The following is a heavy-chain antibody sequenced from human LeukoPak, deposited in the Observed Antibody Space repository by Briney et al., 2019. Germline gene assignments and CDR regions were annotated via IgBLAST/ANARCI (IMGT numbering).Heavy chain of an antibody. V-gene: IGHV4-4*07. CDR1: GGSINSY. CDR2: ISGSGTI. D-gene: IGHD6-13*01. CDR3: ARDARIAAAGTRFDP. J-gene: IGHJ5*02. Sequence: PSETLSLTCTVSGGSINSYWSWIRQPAGKGLEWIGRISGSGTITYNPALQSRLSISIDTSKNQFSLKLMSVTAADTAVYYCARDARIAAAGTRFDPWGQGTLVTVSS.